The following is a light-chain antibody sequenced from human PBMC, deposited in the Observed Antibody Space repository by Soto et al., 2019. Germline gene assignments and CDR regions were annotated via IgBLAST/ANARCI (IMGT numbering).Light chain of an antibody. CDR3: SSYTSSNTWV. CDR1: SSDVGGYNY. Sequence: QSVLTQPASVSGSPGQSITISCTGTSSDVGGYNYVSWYQQHPGKAPKLMIYEVSYRPSGVSNRFSASKSGNTASLTISGLQAEDEADYYCSSYTSSNTWVFGGGTKLT. CDR2: EVS. J-gene: IGLJ3*02. V-gene: IGLV2-14*01.